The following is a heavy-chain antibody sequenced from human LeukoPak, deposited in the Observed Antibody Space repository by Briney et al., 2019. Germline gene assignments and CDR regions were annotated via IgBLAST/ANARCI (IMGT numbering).Heavy chain of an antibody. CDR3: AKSLYGDYVGYFDS. Sequence: GGSLGLSCAASGFSFDVYAMHWVRQAPGEGLEWVSGISWNRGRLDYADSVKGRFTISRDNAQNSLYLQMNSLRPEDTALYYCAKSLYGDYVGYFDSWGQGTQVTVSS. CDR2: ISWNRGRL. J-gene: IGHJ4*02. CDR1: GFSFDVYA. V-gene: IGHV3-9*01. D-gene: IGHD4-17*01.